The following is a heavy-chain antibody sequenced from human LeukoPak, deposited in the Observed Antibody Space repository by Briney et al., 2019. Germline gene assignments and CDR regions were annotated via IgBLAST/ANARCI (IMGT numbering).Heavy chain of an antibody. CDR1: GLTFSGSA. Sequence: GGSLRLSCAASGLTFSGSAMHWVRQASGKGLEWVGRIRSKANSYATAYAASVKGRFTIPRDDSKNTAYLQMNSLKTEDTAVYYCTRYRCSSTSCYPFGDYWGQGTLVTVSS. D-gene: IGHD2-2*01. CDR2: IRSKANSYAT. J-gene: IGHJ4*02. V-gene: IGHV3-73*01. CDR3: TRYRCSSTSCYPFGDY.